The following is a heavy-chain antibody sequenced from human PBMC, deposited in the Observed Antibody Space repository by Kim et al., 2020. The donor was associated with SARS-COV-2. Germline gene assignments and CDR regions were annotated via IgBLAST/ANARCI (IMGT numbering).Heavy chain of an antibody. D-gene: IGHD2-21*01. Sequence: ADSGRGRFTISRDDAKGSRHLQMNSLRAEDTAVYYCARGDAIFNFYYGMDVWGRGTTVTVSS. J-gene: IGHJ6*02. CDR3: ARGDAIFNFYYGMDV. V-gene: IGHV3-48*03.